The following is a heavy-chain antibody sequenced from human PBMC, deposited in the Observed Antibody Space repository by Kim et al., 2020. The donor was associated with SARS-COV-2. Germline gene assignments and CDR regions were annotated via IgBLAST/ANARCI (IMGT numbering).Heavy chain of an antibody. D-gene: IGHD2-21*01. Sequence: YYADPVKGRFTISRDNAKNSLYLQMNSLRAEDTAVYYCARDNGIGHAFDIWGQGTMVTVSS. V-gene: IGHV3-11*01. J-gene: IGHJ3*02. CDR3: ARDNGIGHAFDI.